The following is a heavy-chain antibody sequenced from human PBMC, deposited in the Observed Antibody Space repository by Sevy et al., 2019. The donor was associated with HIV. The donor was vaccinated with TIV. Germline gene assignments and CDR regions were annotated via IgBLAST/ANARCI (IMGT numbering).Heavy chain of an antibody. D-gene: IGHD3-22*01. CDR1: GYTFTNYY. CDR3: ERVYYYDYSGPGF. V-gene: IGHV1-46*01. J-gene: IGHJ4*02. CDR2: INPSGGST. Sequence: ASVKVSCKASGYTFTNYYIHWVRQAPGQGLEWMGLINPSGGSTSYAQRFQGRVTMTRDTSTSTVYMDLSSLRSEDTAVYCCERVYYYDYSGPGFWGQGTLVTVSS.